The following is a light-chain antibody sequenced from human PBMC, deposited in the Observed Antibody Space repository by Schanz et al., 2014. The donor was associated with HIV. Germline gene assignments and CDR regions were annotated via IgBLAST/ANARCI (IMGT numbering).Light chain of an antibody. J-gene: IGKJ2*01. CDR3: HQYNDWPGT. V-gene: IGKV3-15*01. CDR1: QTISSN. CDR2: GAS. Sequence: EIVLTQSPGSLSVSPGERVTVSCRASQTISSNLAWYQQKRGQTPRLLIYGASTRAPGIPVRFSGSGSGTDFTLTISSLQSEDFAIYYCHQYNDWPGTFGQGTSLEI.